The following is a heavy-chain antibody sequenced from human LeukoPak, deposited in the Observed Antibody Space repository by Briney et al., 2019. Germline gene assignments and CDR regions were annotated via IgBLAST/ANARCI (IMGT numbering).Heavy chain of an antibody. CDR3: ARGYDSSSWYVRPRAPQQPTSPFDY. CDR1: GYTFTSYY. D-gene: IGHD6-13*01. J-gene: IGHJ4*02. Sequence: ASVTVSYKTSGYTFTSYYMHWVRQAHGQGLEWMGIINPSGGSTTYAQKFQGRVTMTRDTSTNTVYMELSSLRSEDTAVYYCARGYDSSSWYVRPRAPQQPTSPFDYWGQGTLVTVSS. V-gene: IGHV1-46*01. CDR2: INPSGGST.